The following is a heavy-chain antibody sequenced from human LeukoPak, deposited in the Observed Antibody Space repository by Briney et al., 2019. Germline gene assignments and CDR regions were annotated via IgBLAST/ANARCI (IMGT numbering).Heavy chain of an antibody. Sequence: SETLSLTCTVSGGSISSYYWSWIRQPPGKGLEWIGYIYYSGSTNYNPSLKSRVTISVDTSKNQFSLKLSSVTAADTAVYYCARAYYDILTGYDYWGQGTLVTVSS. CDR2: IYYSGST. J-gene: IGHJ4*02. CDR1: GGSISSYY. D-gene: IGHD3-9*01. CDR3: ARAYYDILTGYDY. V-gene: IGHV4-59*08.